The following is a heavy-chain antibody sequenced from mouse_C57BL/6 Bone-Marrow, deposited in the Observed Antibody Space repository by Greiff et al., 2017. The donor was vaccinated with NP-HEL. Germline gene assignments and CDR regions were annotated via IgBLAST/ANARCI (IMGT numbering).Heavy chain of an antibody. CDR1: GFTFSDYY. J-gene: IGHJ1*03. V-gene: IGHV5-12*01. D-gene: IGHD1-1*01. Sequence: VKLMESGGGLVQPGGSLKLSCAASGFTFSDYYMYWVRQTPEKRLEWVAYISNGGGSTYYPDTVKGRFTISRDNAKNTLYLQMSRLKSEDTAMYYCARPNYYGSSHWYFDVWGTGTTVTVSS. CDR2: ISNGGGST. CDR3: ARPNYYGSSHWYFDV.